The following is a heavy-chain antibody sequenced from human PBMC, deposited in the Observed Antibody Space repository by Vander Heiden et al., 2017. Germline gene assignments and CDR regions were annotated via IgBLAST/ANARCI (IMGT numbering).Heavy chain of an antibody. CDR1: GDTFTGYY. CDR3: ARDGGYYYGSGSYYYYYGMDV. J-gene: IGHJ6*02. D-gene: IGHD3-10*01. CDR2: INPNSGGT. Sequence: QVQLVQSGAEVKKPGASVKVSCKASGDTFTGYYMPWVRQAPGQGLEWMGWINPNSGGTNYAQKFQGWVTMTRDTSISTAYMELSRLRSDDTAVYYCARDGGYYYGSGSYYYYYGMDVWGQGTTVTVSS. V-gene: IGHV1-2*04.